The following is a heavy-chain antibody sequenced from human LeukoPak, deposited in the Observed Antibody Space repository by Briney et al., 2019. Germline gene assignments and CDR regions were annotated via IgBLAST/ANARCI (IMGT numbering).Heavy chain of an antibody. CDR2: ISSSGSTI. D-gene: IGHD6-19*01. CDR1: GFTFSDYY. V-gene: IGHV3-11*04. J-gene: IGHJ5*01. Sequence: GGSLRLSCAASGFTFSDYYMSWIRQAPGKGLEWVSYISSSGSTIYYADSVKGRFTISRDNAKNLLYLEMNSLRADDTAVYFWARIRGSGGYGDLGSWGQGTLVTVSP. CDR3: ARIRGSGGYGDLGS.